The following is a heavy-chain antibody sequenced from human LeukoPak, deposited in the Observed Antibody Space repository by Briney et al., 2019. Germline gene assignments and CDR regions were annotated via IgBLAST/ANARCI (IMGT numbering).Heavy chain of an antibody. CDR3: ARGGSGSHWYYYGMDV. CDR1: GFTFSSYA. Sequence: PGGSLRLSCAASGFTFSSYAMHWVRKAPGKGLEWVAVISYDGSNKYYADSVKGRFTISRDNSKNTLYLQMNSLRAEDTAVYYCARGGSGSHWYYYGMDVWGQGTTVTVSS. D-gene: IGHD1-26*01. J-gene: IGHJ6*02. CDR2: ISYDGSNK. V-gene: IGHV3-30-3*01.